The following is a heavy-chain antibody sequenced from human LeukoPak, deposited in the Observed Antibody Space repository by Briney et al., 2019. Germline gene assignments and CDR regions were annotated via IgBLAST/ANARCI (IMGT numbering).Heavy chain of an antibody. Sequence: PGGSLRLSCAASGFTFSSYAVSWVRQAPGKGLEWVSSISGSGGTTYYADSVKGRFTISRDNSKNTLYLQMNSLRAEDTAIYYCARRYYDSTGYYSLDYWGQGTLVTVSS. CDR2: ISGSGGTT. V-gene: IGHV3-23*01. D-gene: IGHD3-22*01. CDR3: ARRYYDSTGYYSLDY. J-gene: IGHJ4*02. CDR1: GFTFSSYA.